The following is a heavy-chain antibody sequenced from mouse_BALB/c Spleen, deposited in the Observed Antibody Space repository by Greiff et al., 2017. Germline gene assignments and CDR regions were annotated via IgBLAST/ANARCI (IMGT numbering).Heavy chain of an antibody. CDR2: INPSSGYT. V-gene: IGHV1-4*02. D-gene: IGHD2-14*01. CDR1: GYTFTSYT. J-gene: IGHJ2*01. CDR3: ARGDRYYFDY. Sequence: QVQLQQSAAELARPGASVKMSCKASGYTFTSYTMHWVKQRPGQGLEWIGYINPSSGYTEYNQKFKDKTTLTADKSSSTAYMQLSSLTSEDSAVYYCARGDRYYFDYWGQGTTLTVSS.